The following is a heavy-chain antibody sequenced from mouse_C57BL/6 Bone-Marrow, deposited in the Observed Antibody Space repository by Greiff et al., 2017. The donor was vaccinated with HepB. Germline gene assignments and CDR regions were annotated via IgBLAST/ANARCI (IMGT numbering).Heavy chain of an antibody. CDR1: GYTFTDYY. V-gene: IGHV1-19*01. Sequence: VHVKQSGPVLVKPGASVKMSCKASGYTFTDYYMNWVKQSHGKSLEWIGVINPYNGGTSYNQKFKGKATLTVDKSSSTAYMELNSLTSEDSAVYYCARRDYGPYYAMDYWGQGTSVTVSS. D-gene: IGHD1-1*02. CDR2: INPYNGGT. CDR3: ARRDYGPYYAMDY. J-gene: IGHJ4*01.